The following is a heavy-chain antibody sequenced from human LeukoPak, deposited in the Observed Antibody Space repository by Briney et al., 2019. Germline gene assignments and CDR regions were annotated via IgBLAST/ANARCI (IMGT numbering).Heavy chain of an antibody. J-gene: IGHJ4*02. CDR3: ARLRGFLSGYVDI. CDR1: GESFSGFY. V-gene: IGHV4-34*01. Sequence: SETLSLTCAVYGESFSGFYWSWIRQSPGKGLEWLGEINDSGSTNYNPPLKSRVVMSVDTSKKQFSLKLESVTAADTAVYYCARLRGFLSGYVDIWGQGAPVTVSS. D-gene: IGHD3-3*01. CDR2: INDSGST.